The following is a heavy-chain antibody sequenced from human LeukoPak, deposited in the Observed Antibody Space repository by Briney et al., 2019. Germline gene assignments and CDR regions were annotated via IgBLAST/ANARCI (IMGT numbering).Heavy chain of an antibody. J-gene: IGHJ4*02. CDR3: AADLNGGNDFDY. CDR1: GGTFSTYV. V-gene: IGHV1-69*05. Sequence: GASVKVSCKASGGTFSTYVISWVRQAPGQGLEWMGGIIPVFGTANYAGKFQERVTITRDMSTSTAYMELSSLRSEDTAVYYCAADLNGGNDFDYWGQGTLVTVSS. D-gene: IGHD4-23*01. CDR2: IIPVFGTA.